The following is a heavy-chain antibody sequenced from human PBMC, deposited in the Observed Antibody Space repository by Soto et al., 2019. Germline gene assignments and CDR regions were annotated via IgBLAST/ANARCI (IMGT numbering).Heavy chain of an antibody. J-gene: IGHJ4*02. CDR1: GYTFISYD. Sequence: QVQLVQSGAEVKKPGASVKVSCKASGYTFISYDINWVRQATGQGLAWMGWMNPNSGNTGYAQKFKGRVTMTRNTSISTAYMELSSLRSEDTAVYYCARASSYDFWIGYCHFDYWGQGTLVTVSS. D-gene: IGHD3-3*01. CDR2: MNPNSGNT. V-gene: IGHV1-8*01. CDR3: ARASSYDFWIGYCHFDY.